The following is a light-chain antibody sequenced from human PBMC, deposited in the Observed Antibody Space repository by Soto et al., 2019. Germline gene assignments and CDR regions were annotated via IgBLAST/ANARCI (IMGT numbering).Light chain of an antibody. J-gene: IGKJ1*01. CDR2: GAS. CDR1: QSVRSSS. CDR3: QQYGSSPPRT. V-gene: IGKV3-20*01. Sequence: EIVLTQSPGTLSLSPGERATLSCRASQSVRSSSLAWYQQKPGQAPRLLIYGASSRATGIPDRFSGSWSGTAFTLTISRLEPEDFAVYYCQQYGSSPPRTFGQGTNVEIK.